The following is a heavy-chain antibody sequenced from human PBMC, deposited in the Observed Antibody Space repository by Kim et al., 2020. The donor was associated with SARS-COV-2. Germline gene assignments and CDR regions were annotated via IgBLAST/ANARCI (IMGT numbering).Heavy chain of an antibody. J-gene: IGHJ4*02. Sequence: YAQDLTRRFVFSVDTSVTTAYLQLSSLEAEDTALYYCARVIWGTYRYTDYWGQGTLVTVSS. D-gene: IGHD3-16*02. V-gene: IGHV7-4-1*02. CDR3: ARVIWGTYRYTDY.